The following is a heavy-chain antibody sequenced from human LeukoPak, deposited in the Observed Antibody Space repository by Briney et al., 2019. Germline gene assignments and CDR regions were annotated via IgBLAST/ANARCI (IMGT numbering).Heavy chain of an antibody. CDR1: GFIFSDYW. Sequence: GGSLRLSCAASGFIFSDYWMSWVRQAPGKGLEWVANIKQDGSEKYYVDSVKGRFTISRDNAKSSLYLQMNSLRADDTAVYYCAKDFRYDSSGLLDYWGQGTLVTVSS. CDR2: IKQDGSEK. J-gene: IGHJ4*02. D-gene: IGHD3-22*01. V-gene: IGHV3-7*01. CDR3: AKDFRYDSSGLLDY.